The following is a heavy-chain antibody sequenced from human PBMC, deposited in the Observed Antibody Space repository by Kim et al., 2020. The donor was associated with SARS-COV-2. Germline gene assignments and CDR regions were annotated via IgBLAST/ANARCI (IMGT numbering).Heavy chain of an antibody. D-gene: IGHD2-2*01. CDR2: ISSSSSYI. CDR3: ASEWGKYRLGYCSSTSCQLTDGMDV. V-gene: IGHV3-21*01. J-gene: IGHJ6*02. CDR1: GFTFSSYS. Sequence: GGSLRLSCAASGFTFSSYSMNWVRQAPGKGLEWVSSISSSSSYIYYADSVKGRFTISRDNAKNSLYLQMNSLRAEDTAVYYCASEWGKYRLGYCSSTSCQLTDGMDVWGQGTTVTVSS.